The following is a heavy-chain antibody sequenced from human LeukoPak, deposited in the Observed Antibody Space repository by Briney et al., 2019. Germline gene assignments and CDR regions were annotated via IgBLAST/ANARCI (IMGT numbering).Heavy chain of an antibody. CDR3: ARAGGGYEPYFGY. CDR2: IYYSGST. J-gene: IGHJ4*02. CDR1: GGSISSGGYY. V-gene: IGHV4-31*03. D-gene: IGHD5-12*01. Sequence: SETLSLTCTVSGGSISSGGYYWSWIRQHPGKGLEWIGYIYYSGSTYYNPSLKSRVTISVDTSKNQFSLKLSSVTAADTAVYYCARAGGGYEPYFGYWGQGTLVTVSS.